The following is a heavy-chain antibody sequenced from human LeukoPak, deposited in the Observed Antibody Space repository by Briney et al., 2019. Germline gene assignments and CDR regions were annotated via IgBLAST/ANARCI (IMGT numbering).Heavy chain of an antibody. Sequence: PGRSLRLSCAASGFTFDDYAMHWVRQAPGKGLEWVSGITWNSDNIEYADSVKGRFTISRDNAKNSLYLQMNSLRAEDMALYYCAKGHDSSGYYSSPIDYWGQGTLVTVSS. D-gene: IGHD3-22*01. CDR1: GFTFDDYA. V-gene: IGHV3-9*03. CDR2: ITWNSDNI. J-gene: IGHJ4*02. CDR3: AKGHDSSGYYSSPIDY.